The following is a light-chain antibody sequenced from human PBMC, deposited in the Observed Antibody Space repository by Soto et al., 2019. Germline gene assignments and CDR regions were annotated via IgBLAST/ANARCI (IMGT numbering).Light chain of an antibody. CDR1: SSDVGGHNF. J-gene: IGLJ3*02. V-gene: IGLV2-14*01. CDR3: NSYTSTFTWV. CDR2: EVT. Sequence: QSVLTQPASVSGSPGQSITISCTGTSSDVGGHNFVSWYQHHPGKAPKLMIYEVTHRPSGISDRFSGSKSGNTASLTISGLQAEDEADYYCNSYTSTFTWVFGGGTKLTVL.